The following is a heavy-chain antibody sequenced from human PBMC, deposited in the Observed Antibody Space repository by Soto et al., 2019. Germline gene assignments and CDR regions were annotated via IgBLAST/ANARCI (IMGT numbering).Heavy chain of an antibody. CDR1: GFTFSSYG. V-gene: IGHV3-33*01. D-gene: IGHD2-2*01. CDR3: AREGDCSSTSCSDVHYDILMAPDY. Sequence: PGGSLRLSCAASGFTFSSYGMHWVRQAPGKGLEWVAVIWYDGSNKYYADSVKGRFTISRDNSKNTLYLQMNSLRAEDTAVYYCAREGDCSSTSCSDVHYDILMAPDYWGQGTLVTVSS. CDR2: IWYDGSNK. J-gene: IGHJ4*02.